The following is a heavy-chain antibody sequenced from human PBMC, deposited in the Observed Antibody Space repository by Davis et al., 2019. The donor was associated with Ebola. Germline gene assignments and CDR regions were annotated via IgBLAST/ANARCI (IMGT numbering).Heavy chain of an antibody. J-gene: IGHJ4*02. CDR2: ISYDGSNK. D-gene: IGHD4-17*01. CDR3: TRDSGDSSFDY. CDR1: GFTFSSYA. Sequence: PGGSLRLSCAASGFTFSSYAMHWVRQAPGKGLEWVAVISYDGSNKYYADSVKGRFTISRDNAKNSLDLQMNSLRDDDAAMYYCTRDSGDSSFDYWGQGTLVTVSS. V-gene: IGHV3-30-3*01.